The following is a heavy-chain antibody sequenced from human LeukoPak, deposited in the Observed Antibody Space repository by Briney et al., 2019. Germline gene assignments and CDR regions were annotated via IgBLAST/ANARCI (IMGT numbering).Heavy chain of an antibody. CDR2: MNAESGHT. J-gene: IGHJ4*02. CDR3: ARDLGYPISHFDY. D-gene: IGHD3-16*01. V-gene: IGHV1-8*01. Sequence: ASVKVSCKASGYTFTSYHIDWVRQAPGQGPEWMGWMNAESGHTGYAQNLEGRVTMTRDTSTNTAYMELRSLRSEDTAVYFCARDLGYPISHFDYWGQGTLVTVSS. CDR1: GYTFTSYH.